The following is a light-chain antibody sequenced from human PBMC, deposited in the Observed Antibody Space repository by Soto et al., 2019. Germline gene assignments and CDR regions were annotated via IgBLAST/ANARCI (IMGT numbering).Light chain of an antibody. CDR2: AAS. J-gene: IGKJ2*01. Sequence: ENVLTQSPGTLSLSPGERATLSCRASQSVSSGFLSWYQQKPGQSPRLLLYAASSRATGIPDRFSGSGSETDFTLTISRLEPEDFAVYYCQQYHRSRYTFGQGTKLEIK. CDR3: QQYHRSRYT. CDR1: QSVSSGF. V-gene: IGKV3-20*01.